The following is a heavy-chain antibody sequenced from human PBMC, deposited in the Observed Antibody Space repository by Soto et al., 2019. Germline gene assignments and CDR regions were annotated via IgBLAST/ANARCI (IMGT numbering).Heavy chain of an antibody. CDR2: TYYRYKWYN. Sequence: TLSLTCAISGDSVPSNSAAWNWIRQSPSRGLEWLGRTYYRYKWYNDYAVSVKSRITINPDTSKNQFSLQLNSVTPEDTAVYYCARDMVAGVKRWFDHWGQGTLVAVSS. D-gene: IGHD5-12*01. CDR1: GDSVPSNSAA. CDR3: ARDMVAGVKRWFDH. J-gene: IGHJ5*02. V-gene: IGHV6-1*01.